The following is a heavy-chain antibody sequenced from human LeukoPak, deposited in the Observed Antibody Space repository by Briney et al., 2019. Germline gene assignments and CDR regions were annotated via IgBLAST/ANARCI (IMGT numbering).Heavy chain of an antibody. V-gene: IGHV7-4-1*02. CDR2: INTNTGNP. CDR1: GYTFTRLA. Sequence: ASVKVSCKAFGYTFTRLAMNWLRQAPGQGLEWMGWINTNTGNPTYAQGFIGRFVFSLDTSVSTAYLQISSLKAEDTAVYYCARVVQGSTYPYYYFGMDVWGQGTTVTVSS. D-gene: IGHD2-2*02. CDR3: ARVVQGSTYPYYYFGMDV. J-gene: IGHJ6*02.